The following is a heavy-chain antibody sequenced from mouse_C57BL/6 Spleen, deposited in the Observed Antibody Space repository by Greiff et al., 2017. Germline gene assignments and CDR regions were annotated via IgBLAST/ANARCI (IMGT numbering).Heavy chain of an antibody. CDR1: GYAFTNYL. J-gene: IGHJ2*01. V-gene: IGHV1-54*01. Sequence: QVQLKQSGAELVRPGTSVKVSCKASGYAFTNYLIEWVKQRPGQGLEWIGVINPGSGGTNYNEKFKGKATLTADKSSSTAYMQLSSLTSEDSAVYFCARGVGRYFDYWGQGTTLTVSS. CDR3: ARGVGRYFDY. CDR2: INPGSGGT. D-gene: IGHD4-1*01.